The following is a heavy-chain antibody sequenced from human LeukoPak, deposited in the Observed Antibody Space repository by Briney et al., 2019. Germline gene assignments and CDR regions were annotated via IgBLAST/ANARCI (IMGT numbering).Heavy chain of an antibody. CDR1: GYTLTELS. D-gene: IGHD3-3*01. Sequence: ASVKVSCKVSGYTLTELSMHWVRQAPGKGLEWMGGFDPEDGETIYAQKFQGRVTMTEDTSTDTAYMELSSLRSEDTAVYYCATGSRRSITIFGVVTPFDYWGQGTLVTVSS. J-gene: IGHJ4*02. CDR3: ATGSRRSITIFGVVTPFDY. V-gene: IGHV1-24*01. CDR2: FDPEDGET.